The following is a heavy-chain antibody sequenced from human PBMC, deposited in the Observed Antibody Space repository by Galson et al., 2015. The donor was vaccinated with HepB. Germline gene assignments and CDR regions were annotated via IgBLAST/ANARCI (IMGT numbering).Heavy chain of an antibody. CDR1: GFTFSSYW. V-gene: IGHV3-7*03. CDR3: ARRVGWLPYYFDY. Sequence: SLRLSCAASGFTFSSYWMSWVRRAPGKGLEWVANIKQDGSEKYYVDSVKGRFTISRDNAKNSLYLQMNSLRAEDSAVYYCARRVGWLPYYFDYWGQGTLVTVSS. J-gene: IGHJ4*02. D-gene: IGHD5-12*01. CDR2: IKQDGSEK.